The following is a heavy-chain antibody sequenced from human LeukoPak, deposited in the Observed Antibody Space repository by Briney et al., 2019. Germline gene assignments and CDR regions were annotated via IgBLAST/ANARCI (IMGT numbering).Heavy chain of an antibody. J-gene: IGHJ5*02. CDR2: TYYRSKWYN. CDR3: AKEKVVRGVIITNWFDP. CDR1: GDSVSSNSAA. Sequence: SQTLSLTCAISGDSVSSNSAAWNWIRQSPSRGLEWLGRTYYRSKWYNDYAVSVKSRITINPDTSKNQFSLQLNSVTPEDTAVYYCAKEKVVRGVIITNWFDPWGQGTLVTVSS. V-gene: IGHV6-1*01. D-gene: IGHD3-10*01.